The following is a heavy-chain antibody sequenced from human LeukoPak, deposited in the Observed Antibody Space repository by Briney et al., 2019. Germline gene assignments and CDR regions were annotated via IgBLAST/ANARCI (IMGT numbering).Heavy chain of an antibody. J-gene: IGHJ3*02. CDR2: ISAYNGNT. CDR3: ARVGYYDSNDAFDI. Sequence: ASVKVSFKASGYTFTIYGISWVRQAPGQGLEWMGWISAYNGNTNYAQKLQGRITMTTDTSTSTAYMELRSLRSDDTAVYYCARVGYYDSNDAFDIWGQETMVSVSS. D-gene: IGHD3-22*01. CDR1: GYTFTIYG. V-gene: IGHV1-18*01.